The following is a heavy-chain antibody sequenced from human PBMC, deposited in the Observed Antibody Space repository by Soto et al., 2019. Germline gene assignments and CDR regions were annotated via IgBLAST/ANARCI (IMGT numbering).Heavy chain of an antibody. V-gene: IGHV3-48*03. D-gene: IGHD2-15*01. CDR2: ISSSGTTI. CDR1: GFTFRDYE. J-gene: IGHJ3*01. Sequence: EVQLVESGGGLVQPGGSLRLSCAASGFTFRDYEMHWVRQAPGKGLQRVSYISSSGTTIYYSESVKGRFTISRDTAKNSLYMQLSGLRADDTAVYVCARRIWDPAVVAVATRGAFDVWGQGTMASVSS. CDR3: ARRIWDPAVVAVATRGAFDV.